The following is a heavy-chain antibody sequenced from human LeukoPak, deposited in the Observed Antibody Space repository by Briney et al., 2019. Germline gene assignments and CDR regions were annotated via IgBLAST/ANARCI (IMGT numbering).Heavy chain of an antibody. D-gene: IGHD3-10*02. CDR3: AELGITMIGGV. CDR1: GFTFSSYT. Sequence: GGSLRLSCTASGFTFSSYTMNWVRQAPGKGLEWVSYISSSGSTIYYADSVKGRFTISRDNAKNSLYLQMNSLRAEDTAVYYCAELGITMIGGVWGKGTTVTISS. V-gene: IGHV3-48*04. CDR2: ISSSGSTI. J-gene: IGHJ6*04.